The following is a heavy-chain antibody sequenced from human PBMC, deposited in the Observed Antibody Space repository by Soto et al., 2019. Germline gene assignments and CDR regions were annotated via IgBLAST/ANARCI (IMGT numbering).Heavy chain of an antibody. V-gene: IGHV3-74*01. CDR3: ARGLKNYYGVDV. J-gene: IGHJ6*02. CDR2: IKGDGSSL. Sequence: EVKVVESGGGLVQPGGSLRLSCAASGFTFTTYWMHWVRQVPGKGLVWVSRIKGDGSSLSYADSVKGRFTISRDNVENTVYLVMGSLRADDTAVYYCARGLKNYYGVDVWGQGTTVTVSS. CDR1: GFTFTTYW.